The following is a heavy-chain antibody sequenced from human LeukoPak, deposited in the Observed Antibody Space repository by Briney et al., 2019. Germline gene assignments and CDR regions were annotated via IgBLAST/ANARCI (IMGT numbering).Heavy chain of an antibody. CDR2: ISSSSSYI. CDR1: GFTFSSYS. Sequence: GGSLRLSCSASGFTFSSYSMNSVRQAPGKGLEWVSSISSSSSYIYYADSVKGRFTISRDNAKNSLYLQMNSLRAEDTAVYYCARGGTTRIAAAGAMDVWGQGTTVTVSS. D-gene: IGHD6-13*01. J-gene: IGHJ6*02. CDR3: ARGGTTRIAAAGAMDV. V-gene: IGHV3-21*01.